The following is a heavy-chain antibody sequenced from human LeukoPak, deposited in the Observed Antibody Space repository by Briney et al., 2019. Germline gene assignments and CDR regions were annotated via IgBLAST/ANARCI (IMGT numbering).Heavy chain of an antibody. J-gene: IGHJ4*02. D-gene: IGHD4-23*01. CDR2: IIPIFGTA. CDR3: ARSLPGAGNSQVDY. V-gene: IGHV1-69*13. Sequence: ASVKVSCKASGGTFSSYAISWVRQAPGQGLEWMGGIIPIFGTANYAQKFQGRVTITADESTSTAYMELSSLRSEDTAVYYCARSLPGAGNSQVDYWGQGTLVTVSS. CDR1: GGTFSSYA.